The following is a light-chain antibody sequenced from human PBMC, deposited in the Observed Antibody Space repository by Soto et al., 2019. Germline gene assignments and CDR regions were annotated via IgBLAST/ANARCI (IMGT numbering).Light chain of an antibody. CDR3: QPYNSYSRT. Sequence: DIQMTQSPSTLSASVGDRVTITCRASESISNFLAWYQQKPGKAPNLLIYKASSLERGVPSRFSGSGSETEFTLTISSLQPDDFATYYCQPYNSYSRTCGLGTKVDIK. CDR2: KAS. V-gene: IGKV1-5*03. J-gene: IGKJ1*01. CDR1: ESISNF.